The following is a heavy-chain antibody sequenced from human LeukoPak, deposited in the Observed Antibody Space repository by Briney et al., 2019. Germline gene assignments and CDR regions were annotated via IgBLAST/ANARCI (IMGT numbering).Heavy chain of an antibody. V-gene: IGHV3-9*01. CDR1: GFTFDDYA. D-gene: IGHD3-22*01. Sequence: GGSLRLSCAASGFTFDDYAMHWVRQAPGKGLEWVSGISWNSVSIGYADSVKGRFTISRDNAKNSLYLQMNSLRAEDTALYYCAKDWFIGYDGDAFDIWGQGTMVTVSS. J-gene: IGHJ3*02. CDR3: AKDWFIGYDGDAFDI. CDR2: ISWNSVSI.